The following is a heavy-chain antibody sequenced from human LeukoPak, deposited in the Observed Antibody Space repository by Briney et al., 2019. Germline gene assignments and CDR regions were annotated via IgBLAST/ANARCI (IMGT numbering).Heavy chain of an antibody. D-gene: IGHD3-10*01. V-gene: IGHV1-69*01. Sequence: GSSMNVSCKASGGTFSSYAISWVRQAPGQGLEWMGGIIPIFGTANYAQKFQGRVTITADESTSTAYVELSSLRSEDTAVYYCARGTLYVGEVAFDIWGQGTMVTVSS. CDR3: ARGTLYVGEVAFDI. CDR2: IIPIFGTA. CDR1: GGTFSSYA. J-gene: IGHJ3*02.